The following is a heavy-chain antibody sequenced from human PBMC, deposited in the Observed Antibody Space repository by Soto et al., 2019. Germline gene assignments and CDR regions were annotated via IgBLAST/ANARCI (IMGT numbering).Heavy chain of an antibody. CDR3: ARRSATAPFDI. D-gene: IGHD6-25*01. V-gene: IGHV4-39*01. Sequence: QLQLQESGPGLVKPSETLSLTCTVSGGSISSSSYYWGWIRQPPGKGLEWIGSIYYSGSTYYNPSLKSRVTISVDTSKNQFSLKLSSVTAADTAVYYCARRSATAPFDIWGQGTMVTVSS. CDR1: GGSISSSSYY. J-gene: IGHJ3*02. CDR2: IYYSGST.